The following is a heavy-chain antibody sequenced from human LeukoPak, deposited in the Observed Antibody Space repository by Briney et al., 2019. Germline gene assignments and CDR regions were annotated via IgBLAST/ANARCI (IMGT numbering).Heavy chain of an antibody. V-gene: IGHV3-23*01. CDR1: VYSLRSHV. Sequence: PGGSLRLPCAACVYSLRSHVMHWVRQPPAKGREGVSGHRGSGGDTYYADSVKGRFSISRDNSKNTLNLQMNSLRAEDTAIYYCAKDQNYVGSGYYGGFDYWGQGTLVTVSS. D-gene: IGHD3-22*01. CDR3: AKDQNYVGSGYYGGFDY. CDR2: HRGSGGDT. J-gene: IGHJ4*02.